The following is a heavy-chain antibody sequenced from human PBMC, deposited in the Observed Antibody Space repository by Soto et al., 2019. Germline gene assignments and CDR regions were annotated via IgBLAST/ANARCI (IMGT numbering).Heavy chain of an antibody. CDR2: SYCNGDT. V-gene: IGHV4-61*01. CDR3: AREGGVLRLSNWFDS. D-gene: IGHD3-3*01. J-gene: IGHJ5*01. CDR1: GDSVSSTSYY. Sequence: PSETLSLTCTVSGDSVSSTSYYWSWVRQSPGKGLEWIGYSYCNGDTNYNPSLKSRVTISVDTSKNQFYLKLTSVTAADTAVYFCAREGGVLRLSNWFDSWGQGVQVTVSS.